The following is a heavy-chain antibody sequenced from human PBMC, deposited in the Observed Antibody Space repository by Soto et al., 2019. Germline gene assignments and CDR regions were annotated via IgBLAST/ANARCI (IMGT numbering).Heavy chain of an antibody. V-gene: IGHV1-69*13. CDR2: IIPIFGTA. D-gene: IGHD2-15*01. J-gene: IGHJ6*02. CDR3: AREDCSGGSCYSIAYYYYGMDV. Sequence: SVKVSCKASGGTFSSYAISWVRQAPVQGLEWMGGIIPIFGTANYAQKFQGRVTITADESTSTAYMELSSLRSEDTAVYYCAREDCSGGSCYSIAYYYYGMDVWGQGTTVTVSS. CDR1: GGTFSSYA.